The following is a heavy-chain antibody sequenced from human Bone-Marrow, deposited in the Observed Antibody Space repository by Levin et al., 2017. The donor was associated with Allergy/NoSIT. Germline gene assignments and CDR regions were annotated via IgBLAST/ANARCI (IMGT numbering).Heavy chain of an antibody. V-gene: IGHV1-46*01. CDR1: GYTFTSYY. J-gene: IGHJ4*02. Sequence: GASVKVSCKASGYTFTSYYMHWVRQAPGQGLEWMGIINPSSGSTSYAQKFQGRVTMTRDTSTSTVYMELSSLRSEDTAVYSCARALARHLDYWGQGTLVTVSS. CDR3: ARALARHLDY. CDR2: INPSSGST.